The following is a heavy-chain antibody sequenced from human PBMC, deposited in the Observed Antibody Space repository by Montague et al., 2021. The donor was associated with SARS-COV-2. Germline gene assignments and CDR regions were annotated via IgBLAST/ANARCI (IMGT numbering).Heavy chain of an antibody. D-gene: IGHD2-21*02. Sequence: SETLSLTCTVYGGSISSYYWSWIRQSPGKGLEWIGTIYYSGNTYSNPSLKSRVTISMDTSKSQVSLKLNSVTAADTAVYFCASLGSPAYCGGDCYLRDYGMDVWGQGTRVTVSS. CDR1: GGSISSYY. J-gene: IGHJ6*02. CDR3: ASLGSPAYCGGDCYLRDYGMDV. V-gene: IGHV4-59*08. CDR2: IYYSGNT.